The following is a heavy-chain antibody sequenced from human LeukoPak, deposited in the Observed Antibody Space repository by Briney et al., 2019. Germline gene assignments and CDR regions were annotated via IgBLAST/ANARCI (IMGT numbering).Heavy chain of an antibody. J-gene: IGHJ6*04. CDR1: GFTVSSNY. V-gene: IGHV3-66*02. D-gene: IGHD3-22*01. CDR3: ATGTVIAPDV. Sequence: GESLKISCAASGFTVSSNYMSWVRQAPGKGLEWVSVIYSGGSTYYADSVKGRFTISRDNSKNTLYLQMNSLRAEDTAVYYCATGTVIAPDVWGKGTTVTVSS. CDR2: IYSGGST.